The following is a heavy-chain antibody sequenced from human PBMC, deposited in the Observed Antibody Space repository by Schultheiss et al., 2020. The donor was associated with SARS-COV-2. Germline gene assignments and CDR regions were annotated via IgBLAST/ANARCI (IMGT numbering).Heavy chain of an antibody. CDR3: ARHGYQYYYDSSGYYLDAFDI. Sequence: SQTLSLTCTVSGGSISSYYWSWIRQPPGKGLEWIGEINHSGSTNYNPSLKSRVTISVDTSKNQFSLKLSSVTAADTAVYYCARHGYQYYYDSSGYYLDAFDIWGQGTMVTVSS. CDR2: INHSGST. J-gene: IGHJ3*02. CDR1: GGSISSYY. V-gene: IGHV4-34*01. D-gene: IGHD3-22*01.